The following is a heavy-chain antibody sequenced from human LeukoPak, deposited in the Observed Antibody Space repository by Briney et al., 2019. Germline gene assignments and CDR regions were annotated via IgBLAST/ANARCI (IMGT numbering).Heavy chain of an antibody. J-gene: IGHJ6*03. Sequence: GASVKVSCKASGYTFTSYDINWVRQATGQGLEWMGWMNPNSGNTGYAQKFQGRVTMTRNTSISTAYMELSSLRSEDTAVYYCARVSYCSSTSCYGGIYYYYYYMDVWGKGTTVTISS. V-gene: IGHV1-8*01. CDR3: ARVSYCSSTSCYGGIYYYYYYMDV. CDR1: GYTFTSYD. CDR2: MNPNSGNT. D-gene: IGHD2-2*01.